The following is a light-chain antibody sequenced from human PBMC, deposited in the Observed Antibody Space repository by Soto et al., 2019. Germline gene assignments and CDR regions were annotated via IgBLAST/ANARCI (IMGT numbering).Light chain of an antibody. Sequence: QSVLTQPASVSGSPGQSITISCTGTSSDVGGYNYVSWYQQHPGKAPKLMIYEVSNRPSGVSNRFSGSKSGNTASLTISGLQAEDVADYYCSSYTSSSTRLYVFGTGTKVTVL. CDR1: SSDVGGYNY. J-gene: IGLJ1*01. V-gene: IGLV2-14*01. CDR3: SSYTSSSTRLYV. CDR2: EVS.